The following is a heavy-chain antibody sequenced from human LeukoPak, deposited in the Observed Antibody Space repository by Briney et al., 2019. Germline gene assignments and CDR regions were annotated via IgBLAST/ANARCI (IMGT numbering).Heavy chain of an antibody. V-gene: IGHV3-48*03. J-gene: IGHJ4*02. CDR3: ARGSARGTYLYYFDY. Sequence: TGGSLRLSCAASGFSLINYEMNWVRQAPGKGLEWVSYISSSANAVYYADSVQGRFSISRDSAKKSLYLQMNSLGAEDTAVYYCARGSARGTYLYYFDYWGQGTLVTVSS. CDR2: ISSSANAV. CDR1: GFSLINYE.